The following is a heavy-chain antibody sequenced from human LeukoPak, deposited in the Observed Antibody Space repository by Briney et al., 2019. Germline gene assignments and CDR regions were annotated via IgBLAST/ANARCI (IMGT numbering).Heavy chain of an antibody. CDR1: GFTFSNYF. CDR3: AREEGVGGAFDI. J-gene: IGHJ3*02. CDR2: ISYDGSNK. V-gene: IGHV3-30-3*01. Sequence: GGSLRLSCAASGFTFSNYFMHWVRQAPGKGLEWVAIISYDGSNKYYADSVKGRFTISRDNSKNTLYLQMNSLRAEDTAVYYCAREEGVGGAFDIWGQGTMVTVSS. D-gene: IGHD1-26*01.